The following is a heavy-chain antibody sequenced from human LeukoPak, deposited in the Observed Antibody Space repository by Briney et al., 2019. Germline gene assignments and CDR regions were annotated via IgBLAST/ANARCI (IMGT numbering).Heavy chain of an antibody. CDR2: INYSGIT. J-gene: IGHJ4*02. Sequence: SETLSLTCTVSGGSISSSSYYWGWIRQTPGKGLEWIGDINYSGITNYDPSLKSRVTISVDTSTNQFSLRLTSVTAADTALYYCARQKPSTFRQYGRGRPFDSWGQGTLVTVSS. CDR3: ARQKPSTFRQYGRGRPFDS. CDR1: GGSISSSSYY. D-gene: IGHD3-16*01. V-gene: IGHV4-39*01.